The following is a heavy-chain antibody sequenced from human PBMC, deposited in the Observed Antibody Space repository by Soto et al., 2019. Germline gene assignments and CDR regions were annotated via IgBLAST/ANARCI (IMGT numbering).Heavy chain of an antibody. CDR2: LYWDDDK. D-gene: IGHD2-2*01. J-gene: IGHJ3*01. CDR1: GFSLSSIGVG. Sequence: QITLKESGPTLVKPTQTLTLTCTFSGFSLSSIGVGVGWICQPPGKALEWLGILYWDDDKHYSPSLKSRISIAKDTSKAQVVLTLTNMDPVDTATYYCAHTIVVVPTAHDAFDVWGQGTMVTVSS. CDR3: AHTIVVVPTAHDAFDV. V-gene: IGHV2-5*02.